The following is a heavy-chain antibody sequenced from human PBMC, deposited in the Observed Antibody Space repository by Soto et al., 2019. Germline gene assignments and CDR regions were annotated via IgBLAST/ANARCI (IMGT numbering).Heavy chain of an antibody. CDR2: FYYSGNT. CDR3: ARPQGYDFWSFDP. J-gene: IGHJ5*02. CDR1: GGSISSRGYD. V-gene: IGHV4-39*01. D-gene: IGHD3-3*01. Sequence: QLQLQESGPGLVKPSETLSLTCIVSGGSISSRGYDWGWVRQPPGKGLEWIGSFYYSGNTYYNPSLKSRVTISVDRSKLQFSLKVNSVTAADTAIYYCARPQGYDFWSFDPWGQGTQVIVSS.